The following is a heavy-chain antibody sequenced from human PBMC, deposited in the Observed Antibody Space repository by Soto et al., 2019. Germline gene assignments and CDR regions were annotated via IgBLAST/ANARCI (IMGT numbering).Heavy chain of an antibody. CDR1: GFTFSSYS. CDR3: ARGMWLAAFDI. Sequence: GGSLRLSCAASGFTFSSYSMTWLRQAPGKGLEWVSSISSSSSYIYYAHSVKGRFTISRDNAKNSLYLQMNSLRAEDTAVYYCARGMWLAAFDISTRGTMVPVAS. V-gene: IGHV3-21*01. J-gene: IGHJ3*02. D-gene: IGHD5-12*01. CDR2: ISSSSSYI.